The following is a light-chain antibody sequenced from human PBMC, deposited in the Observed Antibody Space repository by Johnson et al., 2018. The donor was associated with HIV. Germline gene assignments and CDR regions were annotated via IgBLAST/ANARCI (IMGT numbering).Light chain of an antibody. Sequence: QSVLTQPPSVSAAPGQKVTISCSGSSSNIGNNYISWYQQHPGTAPKLLIYENNKRPSGSPDRFSGSKSGTSATLGITGLKTGDEADYYCGTWDSSLSAYVFGTGTKVTVL. CDR1: SSNIGNNY. CDR3: GTWDSSLSAYV. J-gene: IGLJ1*01. V-gene: IGLV1-51*02. CDR2: ENN.